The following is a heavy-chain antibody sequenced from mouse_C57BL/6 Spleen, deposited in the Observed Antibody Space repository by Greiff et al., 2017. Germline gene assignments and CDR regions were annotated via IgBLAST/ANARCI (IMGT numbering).Heavy chain of an antibody. V-gene: IGHV5-6*01. Sequence: EVKVVESGGDLVKPGGSLKLSCAASGFTFSSYGMSWVRQTPDKRLEWVATISSGGSYTYYPDSVKGRFTISRDNAKNTLYLQMSSLKSEDTAMYYCARMRYYGSQSFMDYWGQGTSVTVSS. CDR2: ISSGGSYT. CDR1: GFTFSSYG. CDR3: ARMRYYGSQSFMDY. D-gene: IGHD1-1*01. J-gene: IGHJ4*01.